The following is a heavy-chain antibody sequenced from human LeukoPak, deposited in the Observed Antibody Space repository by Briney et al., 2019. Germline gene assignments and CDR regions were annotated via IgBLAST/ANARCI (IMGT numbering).Heavy chain of an antibody. V-gene: IGHV4-39*01. CDR3: ARQRRLELPDY. CDR1: GGSISSSTYY. Sequence: SETLSLTCTVAGGSISSSTYYWGWIRQPPGKGLEWIGSISYSGNIYYNPSLKSRVTISVDTSKNQFSLKLSSVTAADTAVYYCARQRRLELPDYWGQGTLVTVSS. J-gene: IGHJ4*02. CDR2: ISYSGNI. D-gene: IGHD3-16*01.